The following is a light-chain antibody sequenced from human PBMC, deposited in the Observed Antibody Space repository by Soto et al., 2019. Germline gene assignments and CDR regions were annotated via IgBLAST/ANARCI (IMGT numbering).Light chain of an antibody. V-gene: IGLV7-43*01. CDR3: LLYHGAAQV. CDR2: STY. J-gene: IGLJ3*02. CDR1: TGAVTSDYY. Sequence: QAVVTQEPSLTVSPGGTVTLTCASSTGAVTSDYYPNWLQQKPGQAPRSLIHSTYTRHFWTPARFSGFLLGGKAALTVSDVQPEDEADYYCLLYHGAAQVFGGGTKLTVL.